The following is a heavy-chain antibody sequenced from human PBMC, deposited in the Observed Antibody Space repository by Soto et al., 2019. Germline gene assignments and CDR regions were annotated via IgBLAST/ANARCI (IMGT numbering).Heavy chain of an antibody. CDR3: AKGWGPGGIVVDY. J-gene: IGHJ4*02. D-gene: IGHD3-22*01. Sequence: QVQLQESGPGLVKPSETLSLTCTVSGGSTTYYYWSWFLQAPGKGLEWLGYIYYTGSTNYNPSLKSRLTMSVDSSKSPCAVNLTSVTAEDTAVYYCAKGWGPGGIVVDYWGQGALVIVSS. V-gene: IGHV4-59*01. CDR2: IYYTGST. CDR1: GGSTTYYY.